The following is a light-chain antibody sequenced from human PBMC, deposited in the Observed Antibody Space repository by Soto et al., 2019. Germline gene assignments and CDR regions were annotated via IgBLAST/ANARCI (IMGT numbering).Light chain of an antibody. CDR1: SSNIGSNT. Sequence: QSVLTQPPSASGTPGQRVTISCSGSSSNIGSNTVNWYQQLPGTAPKLIIYSNNQRPSGVPDRFSGSKSCTSASLAISGLQSEDEADYYCAAWDDSLNGVVFGGGTKLTVL. CDR2: SNN. V-gene: IGLV1-44*01. J-gene: IGLJ2*01. CDR3: AAWDDSLNGVV.